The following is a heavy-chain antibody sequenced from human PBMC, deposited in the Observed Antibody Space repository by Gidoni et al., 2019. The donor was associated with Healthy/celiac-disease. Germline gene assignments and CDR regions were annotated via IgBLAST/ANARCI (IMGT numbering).Heavy chain of an antibody. CDR1: RYTFTSYY. V-gene: IGHV1-46*03. CDR2: INPSGGST. CDR3: ARARSSWFDY. Sequence: QVQLVQSGAEVKKPVASVEVSCKASRYTFTSYYMPWVRQAPGQGLEWMGIINPSGGSTSYAQKFQGRVTMTRDTSTSTVYMELSSLRSEDTAVYYCARARSSWFDYWGQGTLVTVSS. J-gene: IGHJ4*02. D-gene: IGHD6-13*01.